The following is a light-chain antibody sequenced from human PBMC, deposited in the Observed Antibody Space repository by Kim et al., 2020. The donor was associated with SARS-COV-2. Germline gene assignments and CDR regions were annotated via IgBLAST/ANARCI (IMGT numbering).Light chain of an antibody. CDR1: QDISNS. J-gene: IGKJ2*01. V-gene: IGKV1-33*01. CDR2: GAS. Sequence: DIQMTQSPSSLSASVGDRVTITCQASQDISNSLNWYQQKSGKAPKFLIYGASNLEPGVPSKFSVSGSGTDFSLTISSLQPEDVGTYYCQQYDNLPFTFGQGTKLEI. CDR3: QQYDNLPFT.